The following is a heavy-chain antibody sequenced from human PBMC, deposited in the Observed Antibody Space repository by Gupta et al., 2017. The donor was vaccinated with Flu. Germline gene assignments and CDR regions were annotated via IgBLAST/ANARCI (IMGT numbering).Heavy chain of an antibody. CDR2: IRGKGYGGTT. CDR3: TRGIYDFGDTGFDY. J-gene: IGHJ4*02. V-gene: IGHV3-49*04. CDR1: GFTFGDNA. D-gene: IGHD4-17*01. Sequence: EVQLVETGGGLAQPGRYLRLSCTASGFTFGDNAMNWVRQAPGKGLEWVGFIRGKGYGGTTEYAASVKGRFSISRDDSKSIAYLQMSSLKTEDTAVYYCTRGIYDFGDTGFDYWGQGTLVTVSS.